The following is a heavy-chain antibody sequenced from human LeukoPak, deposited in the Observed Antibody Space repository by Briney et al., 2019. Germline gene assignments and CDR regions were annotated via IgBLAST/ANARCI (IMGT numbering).Heavy chain of an antibody. CDR3: ARDYRIAAAGTAYYYYYMDV. CDR1: GGSISSYY. J-gene: IGHJ6*03. D-gene: IGHD6-13*01. V-gene: IGHV4-59*12. Sequence: SETLSLTCTVSGGSISSYYWSWIRQPPGKGLEWIGYIYYSGSTNYNPSLKSRVTISVDTSKNQFSLKLSSVTAADTAVYYCARDYRIAAAGTAYYYYYMDVWGKGTTVTVSS. CDR2: IYYSGST.